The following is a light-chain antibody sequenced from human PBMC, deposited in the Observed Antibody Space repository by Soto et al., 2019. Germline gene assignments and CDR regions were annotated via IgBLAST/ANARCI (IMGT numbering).Light chain of an antibody. Sequence: DIQMTQSPSTLSASVGDRVTITCRASQSISSWLAWYQQKPGKAPKLLIYDASSLESGVPSRFSGSGSGTEFTLTISSLQPDDFATYYCQQYNSYGTFGQETKVEIK. CDR2: DAS. CDR3: QQYNSYGT. CDR1: QSISSW. V-gene: IGKV1-5*01. J-gene: IGKJ1*01.